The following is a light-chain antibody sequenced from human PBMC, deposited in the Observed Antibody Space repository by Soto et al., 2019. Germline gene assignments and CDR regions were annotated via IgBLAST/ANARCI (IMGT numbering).Light chain of an antibody. Sequence: QSALTQPPSASGSPGQSVTISCIGTSSDVGGYNYVSWYQQHPGKAPKLMIYEVNKRPSGVPDRFSGSKSGNTASLTVSGLQAEDEADYYCSSYAGSNNLGVFGGGTKLTVL. CDR2: EVN. CDR1: SSDVGGYNY. V-gene: IGLV2-8*01. J-gene: IGLJ2*01. CDR3: SSYAGSNNLGV.